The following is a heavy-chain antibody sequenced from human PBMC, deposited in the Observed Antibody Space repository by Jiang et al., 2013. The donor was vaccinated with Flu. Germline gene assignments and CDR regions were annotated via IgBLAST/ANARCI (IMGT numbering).Heavy chain of an antibody. D-gene: IGHD2-15*01. Sequence: EVKKPGASVRVSCKAIGYTFSSYGISWVRQAPGQGLEWMGWISAYNGNPKYAQKFQGRVTVTTDTSTSTTYMELRSLRSDDTAVYFCAEGYCSGGSCEAGYYYMDVWGKGTTVTVSS. CDR3: AEGYCSGGSCEAGYYYMDV. CDR1: GYTFSSYG. CDR2: ISAYNGNP. V-gene: IGHV1-18*04. J-gene: IGHJ6*03.